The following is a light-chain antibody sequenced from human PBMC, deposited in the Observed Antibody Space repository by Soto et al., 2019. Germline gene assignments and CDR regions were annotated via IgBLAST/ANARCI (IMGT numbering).Light chain of an antibody. CDR2: DVS. V-gene: IGLV2-14*01. CDR1: SSDVGGYNY. CDR3: SSFTSSSTLYV. Sequence: QSALTQPASVSGSPGQSITISRTGTSSDVGGYNYVSWYQKHPGKAPKLMIYDVSNRPSGVSNRFSGSKSGNTASLTISGLQAEDEADYYCSSFTSSSTLYVFGAGTKVTVL. J-gene: IGLJ1*01.